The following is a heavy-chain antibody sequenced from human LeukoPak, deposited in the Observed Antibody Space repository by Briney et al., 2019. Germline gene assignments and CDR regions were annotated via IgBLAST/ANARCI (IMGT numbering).Heavy chain of an antibody. D-gene: IGHD6-13*01. CDR2: ISAYNGNT. J-gene: IGHJ1*01. Sequence: GASVKVSCKASGYTFTSYGISWVRQAPGQGLEWMGWISAYNGNTNYAQKLQGRVTITRDTSASTAYMELSSLRSEDMAVYYCARGERRQLVGSSEKYFQHWGQGTLVTVSS. CDR3: ARGERRQLVGSSEKYFQH. V-gene: IGHV1-18*03. CDR1: GYTFTSYG.